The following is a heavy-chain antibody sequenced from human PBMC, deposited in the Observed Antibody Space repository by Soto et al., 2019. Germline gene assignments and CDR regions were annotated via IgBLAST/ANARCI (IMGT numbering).Heavy chain of an antibody. J-gene: IGHJ4*02. CDR1: GGSISSSNW. D-gene: IGHD5-18*01. Sequence: PSETLSLTCAVSGGSISSSNWWSWVRQPPGKGLEWIGEIYHSGSTNYNPSLKSRVTISVDKSKSQFSLKLSSVTAADTAVYYCASVLGYSYGYSDYWGQGTLVTVSS. CDR3: ASVLGYSYGYSDY. V-gene: IGHV4-4*02. CDR2: IYHSGST.